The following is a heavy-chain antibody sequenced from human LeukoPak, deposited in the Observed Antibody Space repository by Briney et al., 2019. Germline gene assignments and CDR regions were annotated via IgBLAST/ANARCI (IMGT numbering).Heavy chain of an antibody. D-gene: IGHD2-15*01. Sequence: PSETLSLTCTVSGGSISSYYWSWIRQPPGKGLEWIGYIYYSGSTNYNPSLKSRVTISVDTSKNQFSLKLSSVTSADTAVYYCARSLQYCSGGSCYSVFSAFDIWGQGTMITVSS. V-gene: IGHV4-59*01. CDR2: IYYSGST. J-gene: IGHJ3*02. CDR3: ARSLQYCSGGSCYSVFSAFDI. CDR1: GGSISSYY.